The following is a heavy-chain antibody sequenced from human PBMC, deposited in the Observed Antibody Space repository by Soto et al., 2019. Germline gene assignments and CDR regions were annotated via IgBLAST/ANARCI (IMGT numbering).Heavy chain of an antibody. CDR1: GFTFSSYA. J-gene: IGHJ4*02. V-gene: IGHV3-30-3*01. Sequence: PGGSLRLSCAASGFTFSSYAMHWVRQAPGKGLERVAVISYDGSNKYYADSVKGRFTISRDNSKNALYLQMNSLRAEDTAVYYCARDKWELLSFDYWGQGTLVTVSS. D-gene: IGHD1-26*01. CDR2: ISYDGSNK. CDR3: ARDKWELLSFDY.